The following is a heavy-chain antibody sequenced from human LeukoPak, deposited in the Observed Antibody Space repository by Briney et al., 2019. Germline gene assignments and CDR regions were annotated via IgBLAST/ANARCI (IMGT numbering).Heavy chain of an antibody. D-gene: IGHD3-9*01. J-gene: IGHJ4*02. Sequence: GGSLRLSCAASGFTFSSYSMNWVRQAPGKGLEWVSYISSSSSTIYYADSVKGRFTISRDNAKNSLYPQMNSLRAEDTAVYYCARDYDILTGYSFDYWGQGTLVTVSS. CDR3: ARDYDILTGYSFDY. CDR2: ISSSSSTI. V-gene: IGHV3-48*01. CDR1: GFTFSSYS.